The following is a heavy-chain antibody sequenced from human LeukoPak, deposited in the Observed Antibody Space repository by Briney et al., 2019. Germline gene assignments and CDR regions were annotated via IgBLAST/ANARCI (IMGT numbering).Heavy chain of an antibody. CDR2: IYYSGST. J-gene: IGHJ5*02. CDR3: ARGASNYGSFWFDP. V-gene: IGHV4-59*06. CDR1: GGSISSYY. D-gene: IGHD4-11*01. Sequence: SETLSLTCTVSGGSISSYYWSWIRQHPGKGLEWIGNIYYSGSTSYNPSLKSRVTISVDTSKNQFSLKLNSVTAADTAVYYCARGASNYGSFWFDPWGQGTLVTVSS.